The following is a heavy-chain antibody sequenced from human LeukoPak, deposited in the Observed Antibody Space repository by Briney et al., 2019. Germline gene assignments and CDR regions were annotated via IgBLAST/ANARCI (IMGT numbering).Heavy chain of an antibody. CDR1: GGSISSYY. J-gene: IGHJ4*02. V-gene: IGHV4-59*01. CDR3: ARQGPHHYDSSGYYYHY. CDR2: IYYSGST. Sequence: SETLCLTCTVSGGSISSYYWSWIRQPPGKGLEWIGYIYYSGSTNYNPSLKSRVTISVDTSKNQFSLKLSSVTAADTAVYYCARQGPHHYDSSGYYYHYWGQGTLVTVSS. D-gene: IGHD3-22*01.